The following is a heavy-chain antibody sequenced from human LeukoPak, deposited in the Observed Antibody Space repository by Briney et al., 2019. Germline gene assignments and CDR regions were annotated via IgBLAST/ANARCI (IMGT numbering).Heavy chain of an antibody. D-gene: IGHD4-17*01. V-gene: IGHV4-31*03. Sequence: PSQTLSLTCTVSGGSISSGGYYWSWIRQHPGKGLEWIGYIYYSGSTYYNPSLKSRVTISVDTSKNQFSLKLSSVTAADTAVYYCARESPSYGDYVGVDYWGQGTLVTVSP. CDR2: IYYSGST. J-gene: IGHJ4*02. CDR3: ARESPSYGDYVGVDY. CDR1: GGSISSGGYY.